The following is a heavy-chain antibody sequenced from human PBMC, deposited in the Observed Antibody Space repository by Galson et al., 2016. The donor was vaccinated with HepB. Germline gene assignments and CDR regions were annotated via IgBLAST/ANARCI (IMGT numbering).Heavy chain of an antibody. V-gene: IGHV5-51*01. D-gene: IGHD2-21*01. CDR1: GYYFTSYW. Sequence: QSGAEVKKPGESLKISCKGSGYYFTSYWIAWVRQMPGKGLEWTGIIYPGDSDTTYSPSFQGRVTISSDKSISTAYLQWSSLKASDTAMYYCARQAVVDDAFDIWGQGTMVTVSS. CDR2: IYPGDSDT. CDR3: ARQAVVDDAFDI. J-gene: IGHJ3*02.